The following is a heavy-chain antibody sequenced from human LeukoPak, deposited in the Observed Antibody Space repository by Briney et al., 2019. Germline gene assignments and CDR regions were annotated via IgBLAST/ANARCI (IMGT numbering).Heavy chain of an antibody. CDR3: ASGWQWLVPVLVY. V-gene: IGHV4-34*01. CDR2: INHSGST. D-gene: IGHD6-19*01. Sequence: SETLSLTCAVYGGSFSGYYWSCIRQPPGKGLEWIGEINHSGSTNYNPSLKSRVTISVDTSKNQFSLKLSSVTAADTAVYYCASGWQWLVPVLVYWGQGTLVTVSS. J-gene: IGHJ4*02. CDR1: GGSFSGYY.